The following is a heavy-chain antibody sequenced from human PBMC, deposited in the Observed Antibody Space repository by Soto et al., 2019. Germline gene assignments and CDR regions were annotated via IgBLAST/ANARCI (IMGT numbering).Heavy chain of an antibody. CDR3: STWHERAHAYDV. D-gene: IGHD1-1*01. CDR1: GFTISGKKY. CDR2: LYDLDGS. J-gene: IGHJ3*01. Sequence: DVQLVESGGGLIQTGESLRLSWAAFGFTISGKKYVAWVRQAPGKGLEWVSALYDLDGSFYAASVKGRFTTSSDSSKTTVYLQMNDLRPDDTAVYYCSTWHERAHAYDVWGQGTTVTFSS. V-gene: IGHV3-53*01.